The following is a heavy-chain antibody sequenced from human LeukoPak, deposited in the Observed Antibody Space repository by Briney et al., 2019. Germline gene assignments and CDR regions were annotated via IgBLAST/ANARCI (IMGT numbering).Heavy chain of an antibody. CDR3: ARDRRIAVAGTFVCNRINWFDP. V-gene: IGHV3-30-3*01. Sequence: TGGSLRLSCAASGFTFSSYAMHWVRQAPGKGLEWVAVISYDGSNKYYADSVKGRFTISRDNSKNTLYLQMNSLRAEDTAVYYCARDRRIAVAGTFVCNRINWFDPWGQGTLVTVSS. CDR1: GFTFSSYA. CDR2: ISYDGSNK. J-gene: IGHJ5*02. D-gene: IGHD6-19*01.